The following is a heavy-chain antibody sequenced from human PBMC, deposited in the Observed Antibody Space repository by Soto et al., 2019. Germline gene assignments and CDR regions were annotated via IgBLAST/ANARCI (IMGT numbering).Heavy chain of an antibody. CDR3: ARNLKYTSGWPRFWY. V-gene: IGHV4-59*01. CDR2: IYYSGST. J-gene: IGHJ4*02. CDR1: GGSISSYY. D-gene: IGHD6-19*01. Sequence: SETLSLTCTVSGGSISSYYWNWIRQPPGKGLEWIGHIYYSGSTNYNPSLKSRVTISIDTSKNQFSLKLKSVTAADTAVYYCARNLKYTSGWPRFWYWGQGTLVTVSS.